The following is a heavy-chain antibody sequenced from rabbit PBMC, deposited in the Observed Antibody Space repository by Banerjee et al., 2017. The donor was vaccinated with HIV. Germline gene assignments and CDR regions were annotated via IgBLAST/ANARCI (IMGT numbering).Heavy chain of an antibody. V-gene: IGHV1S40*01. Sequence: QSLEESGGDLVKPGASLTLTCTASGFDFSSSYYMCWVRQAPGKGPEWIACIVTGDGSTYDASWVNGRFTISKTSSTTVTLQMTSLTAADTATYFCARDSGVGYYDGNLWGPGSLVTVS. CDR1: GFDFSSSYY. CDR3: ARDSGVGYYDGNL. D-gene: IGHD1-1*01. J-gene: IGHJ4*01. CDR2: IVTGDGST.